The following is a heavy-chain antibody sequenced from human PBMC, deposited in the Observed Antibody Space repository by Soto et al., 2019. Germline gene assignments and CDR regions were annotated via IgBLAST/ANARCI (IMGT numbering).Heavy chain of an antibody. CDR2: ISYDGSNK. D-gene: IGHD6-13*01. CDR3: ARSDYSSSWFFDY. CDR1: GFNFSSYA. V-gene: IGHV3-30-3*01. J-gene: IGHJ4*02. Sequence: QVQLVESGGGVVKPGRSLRLSCAASGFNFSSYAMHWVRQAPGKGLEWVAVISYDGSNKYYADSVKGRFTISRDNSKNTLYLQMNSLRAGDTAVYYCARSDYSSSWFFDYWGQGTLVTVSS.